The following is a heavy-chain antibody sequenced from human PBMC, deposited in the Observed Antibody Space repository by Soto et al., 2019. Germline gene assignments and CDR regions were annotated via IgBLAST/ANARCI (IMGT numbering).Heavy chain of an antibody. D-gene: IGHD3-10*01. Sequence: GGSLRLSCTASGFTFSSYAIHWVRQAPGKGLEWVAVISYDGSHKYYADAVKGRFTISRDNSKNTLYLQMTSLRAEDTAVYYCARVRGSGSQGGMDVWGQGTTVTVSS. CDR3: ARVRGSGSQGGMDV. J-gene: IGHJ6*02. CDR1: GFTFSSYA. V-gene: IGHV3-30-3*01. CDR2: ISYDGSHK.